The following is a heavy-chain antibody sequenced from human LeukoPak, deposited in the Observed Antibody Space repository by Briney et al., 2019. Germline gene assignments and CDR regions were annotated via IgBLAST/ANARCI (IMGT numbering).Heavy chain of an antibody. Sequence: TGGSLRLSCAASGFTFRSYTMNWVRQAPGKGLQWVSSITSGSDYIYYADSVRGRFTISRDNAKNSLYLQMNSLSPEDTAMYYCVRDSFFSNNWGQGTLVTVSS. D-gene: IGHD2/OR15-2a*01. J-gene: IGHJ4*02. CDR3: VRDSFFSNN. V-gene: IGHV3-21*06. CDR1: GFTFRSYT. CDR2: ITSGSDYI.